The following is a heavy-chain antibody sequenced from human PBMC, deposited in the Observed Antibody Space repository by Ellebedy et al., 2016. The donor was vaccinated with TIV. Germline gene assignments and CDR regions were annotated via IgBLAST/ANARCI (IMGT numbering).Heavy chain of an antibody. V-gene: IGHV3-7*04. Sequence: GESLKISCAAWGFSFSNFWMSWVRQAPGKGLEWVAHIKTDGSETYYVDSVKGRFTISRDNAKNTLYLQMNSLRAEDTAVYYCARGGSYRGMDVWGQGTTVTVSS. CDR3: ARGGSYRGMDV. CDR2: IKTDGSET. CDR1: GFSFSNFW. D-gene: IGHD1-26*01. J-gene: IGHJ6*02.